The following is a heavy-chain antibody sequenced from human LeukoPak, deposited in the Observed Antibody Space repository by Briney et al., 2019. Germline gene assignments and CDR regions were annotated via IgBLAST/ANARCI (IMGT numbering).Heavy chain of an antibody. D-gene: IGHD2-2*01. Sequence: PSETLSLTCAVSGYSLSSGYYWGWIRQPPGKGLEWIGSMHHSGKAYYNPSLRSRVTISPDTSKNQLSVNLISVTAADTAVYYCAREWYCSSTSCHYYFEYWGQGTLVTVSS. CDR2: MHHSGKA. CDR3: AREWYCSSTSCHYYFEY. CDR1: GYSLSSGYY. J-gene: IGHJ4*02. V-gene: IGHV4-38-2*02.